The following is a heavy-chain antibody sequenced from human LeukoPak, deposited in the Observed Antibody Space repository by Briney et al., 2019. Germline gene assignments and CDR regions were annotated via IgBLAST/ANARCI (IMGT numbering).Heavy chain of an antibody. Sequence: GGSLRLSCAASGFTFSSYAMSWVRQAPGKGLEWVSAISGSGGSTYYADSVKGRFTISRDNSKNTLYLQMNSLRAEVTAVYYCAKDPAEYDFWSGSHHDYWGQGTLVTVSS. V-gene: IGHV3-23*01. J-gene: IGHJ4*02. CDR1: GFTFSSYA. D-gene: IGHD3-3*01. CDR2: ISGSGGST. CDR3: AKDPAEYDFWSGSHHDY.